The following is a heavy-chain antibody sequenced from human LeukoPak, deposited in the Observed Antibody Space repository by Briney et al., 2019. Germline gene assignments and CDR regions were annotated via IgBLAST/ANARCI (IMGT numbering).Heavy chain of an antibody. CDR2: INSDGSST. CDR3: ARDRDYYGSGSSFDP. Sequence: GGSLRLSCAASGFTFNSYWMHWVRQAPGKGLVWVSRINSDGSSTSYADSVKGRFTISRDNAKNTLYLQMNSLRAEDTAVYYCARDRDYYGSGSSFDPWGQGTLVTVSS. V-gene: IGHV3-74*01. J-gene: IGHJ5*02. CDR1: GFTFNSYW. D-gene: IGHD3-10*01.